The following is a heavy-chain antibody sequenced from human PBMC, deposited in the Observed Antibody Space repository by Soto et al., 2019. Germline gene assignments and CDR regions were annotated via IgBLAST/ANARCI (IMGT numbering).Heavy chain of an antibody. D-gene: IGHD2-15*01. CDR2: ISNRGDT. J-gene: IGHJ3*01. CDR3: AREARYCSCRSCCITGDADDV. Sequence: EGQLVESGGGLVQPGGSVRLSCAASGFIVSSTYMSWVCQAPGKGLEWVSVISNRGDTHYADSVKGRLSLSRDTSNNNVHLQMSSLSAEDTEVYYCAREARYCSCRSCCITGDADDVWGQVTRVTVSS. CDR1: GFIVSSTY. V-gene: IGHV3-66*01.